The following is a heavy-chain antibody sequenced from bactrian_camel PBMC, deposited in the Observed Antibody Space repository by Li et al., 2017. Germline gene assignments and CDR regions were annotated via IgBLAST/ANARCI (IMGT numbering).Heavy chain of an antibody. J-gene: IGHJ4*01. D-gene: IGHD7*01. CDR1: GVTYASSHD. V-gene: IGHV3S40*01. Sequence: VQLVESGGGSVQTGGSLRLSCAASGVTYASSHDVNCMGWFRQAPGKEREGVAAVYARGVRYYYADSVKGRFTISQDKAKNTVYLQMNNLKPEDTAMYYCRTGRVEPATKLPEWDNVYWGQGTQVTVS. CDR2: VYARGVRY. CDR3: RTGRVEPATKLPEWDNVY.